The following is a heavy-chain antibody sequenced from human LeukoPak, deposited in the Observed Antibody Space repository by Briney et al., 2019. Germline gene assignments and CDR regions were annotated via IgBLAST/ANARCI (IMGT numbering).Heavy chain of an antibody. J-gene: IGHJ4*02. CDR2: IKQDGSEK. V-gene: IGHV3-7*01. Sequence: GGSLRLSCAASGFTFSTYWMTWVRQAPGKGLEWVANIKQDGSEKYYVDSVEGRFTISRDNAKNSLYLQMNSLRAEDTAVYYCARDRNTDFCRFYYTNYFDYWGQGTLVTVSS. CDR3: ARDRNTDFCRFYYTNYFDY. D-gene: IGHD3-3*01. CDR1: GFTFSTYW.